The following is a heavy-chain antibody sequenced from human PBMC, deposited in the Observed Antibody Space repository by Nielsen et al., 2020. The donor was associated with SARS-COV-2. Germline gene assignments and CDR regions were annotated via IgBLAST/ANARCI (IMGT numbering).Heavy chain of an antibody. J-gene: IGHJ6*02. D-gene: IGHD5-12*01. V-gene: IGHV4-39*01. CDR2: IYYSGST. Sequence: SETLSLTCTVSGGSISSDIFHWGWIRQPPGKGLEWIGSIYYSGSTSYNPSLKSRITISVDTSKNQFSLKLTSVTAADTAVYYCARVGSRLRVGMDVWGQGATVTVSS. CDR1: GGSISSDIFH. CDR3: ARVGSRLRVGMDV.